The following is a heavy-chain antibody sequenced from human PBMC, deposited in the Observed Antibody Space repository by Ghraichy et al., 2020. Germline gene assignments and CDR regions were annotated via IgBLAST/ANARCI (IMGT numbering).Heavy chain of an antibody. CDR1: EITFSTYG. Sequence: GESLNISCEASEITFSTYGMHWVRQAPGKGLEWVAFMHFGGPTKQYTDSVKGRFTISRDSSKNTLYLQMNSLRTEDTAMYFCANGIGHASGWARFDYWGRGTLVIVSS. V-gene: IGHV3-30*02. CDR3: ANGIGHASGWARFDY. D-gene: IGHD6-19*01. CDR2: MHFGGPTK. J-gene: IGHJ4*02.